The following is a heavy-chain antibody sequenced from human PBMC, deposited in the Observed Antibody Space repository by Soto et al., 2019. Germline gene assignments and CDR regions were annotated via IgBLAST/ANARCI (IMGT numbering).Heavy chain of an antibody. CDR2: ISNTGTTT. V-gene: IGHV3-11*01. J-gene: IGHJ4*02. CDR3: ARGHTILED. CDR1: GFTFSDHY. Sequence: QVQLVDSGGSLVEPGGSLRLSCAGSGFTFSDHYMTWVRQAPGKRLEWGSYISNTGTTTYYADSVKGRFTIARDNAKNALYLQMSSLRAEDTAVYYCARGHTILEDWGRGTLVTVSS. D-gene: IGHD2-2*01.